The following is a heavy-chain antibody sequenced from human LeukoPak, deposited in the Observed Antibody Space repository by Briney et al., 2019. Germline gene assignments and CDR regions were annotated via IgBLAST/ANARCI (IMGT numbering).Heavy chain of an antibody. CDR1: GYTFTSYD. D-gene: IGHD6-19*01. J-gene: IGHJ4*02. V-gene: IGHV1-8*01. CDR2: MNPNSGNT. Sequence: ASVKVSCKXSGYTFTSYDINWVRQTTGQGLEWMGWMNPNSGNTGYAQKFQGRVTMTRNTSISTAYMELSSLRSEDTAVYYCARGLYSSGWYRGEYNFDYWGQGTLVTVSS. CDR3: ARGLYSSGWYRGEYNFDY.